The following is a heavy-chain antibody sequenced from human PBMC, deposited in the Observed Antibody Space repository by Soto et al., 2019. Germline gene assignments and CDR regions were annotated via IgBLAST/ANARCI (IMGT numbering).Heavy chain of an antibody. V-gene: IGHV4-30-2*01. CDR3: ARGMTTVTTLDY. J-gene: IGHJ4*02. Sequence: PSETLSLTCAVSGGSISSGGYSWSWIRQPPGKGLEWIGYIYHSGSTYYNPSLKSRVTISLDRSKKQFYLKLSSVTAAETAVYYCARGMTTVTTLDYWGQGTLVTVSS. CDR1: GGSISSGGYS. CDR2: IYHSGST. D-gene: IGHD4-17*01.